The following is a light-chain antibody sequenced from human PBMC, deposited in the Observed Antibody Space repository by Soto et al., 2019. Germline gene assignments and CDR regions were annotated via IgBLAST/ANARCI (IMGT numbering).Light chain of an antibody. V-gene: IGKV3-11*01. CDR3: QQRSNWPPLT. CDR2: DAS. Sequence: EIVLTQSPGTVSLSPGEGASLSCRSSQSVSSSYLAWYQQKPGQAPRLLIYDASNRATGIPARFSGSGSGTDFTLTISSLEPEDFAVYYCQQRSNWPPLTFGGGTKVDIK. J-gene: IGKJ4*01. CDR1: QSVSSSY.